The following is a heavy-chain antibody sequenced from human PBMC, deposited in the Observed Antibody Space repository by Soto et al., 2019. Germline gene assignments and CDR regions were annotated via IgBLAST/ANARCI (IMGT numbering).Heavy chain of an antibody. V-gene: IGHV3-21*01. CDR3: AREPDGYSLDI. CDR2: ISSSSYI. J-gene: IGHJ3*02. CDR1: GFTFSSDT. Sequence: PGASLRLSCAASGFTFSSDTMNSVRQAPGKGLEWVSSISSSSYIYYADSVKGRFTISRDNAKNSLYLQMNSLRAEDTAVYYCAREPDGYSLDIWGQGTMVTVS. D-gene: IGHD5-18*01.